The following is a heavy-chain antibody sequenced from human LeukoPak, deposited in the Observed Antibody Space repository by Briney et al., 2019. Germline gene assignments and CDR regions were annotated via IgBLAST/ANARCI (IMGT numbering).Heavy chain of an antibody. CDR2: ISSSSSYI. CDR1: GFTFSSYS. Sequence: PGGSLRLSCAASGFTFSSYSMNWVRQAPGKGLEWVSSISSSSSYIYYADSVKGRFTISRDNAQNSLYLQMNSLRAEDTAVYYCAIEPPVVVPAAILDYWGQGTLVTVSS. CDR3: AIEPPVVVPAAILDY. V-gene: IGHV3-21*01. J-gene: IGHJ4*02. D-gene: IGHD2-2*02.